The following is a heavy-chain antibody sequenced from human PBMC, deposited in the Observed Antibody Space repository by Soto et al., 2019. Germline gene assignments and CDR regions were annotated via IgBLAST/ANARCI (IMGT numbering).Heavy chain of an antibody. CDR2: IIPIFGTA. Sequence: SVKVSCKASGYTFTGYYMHWVRQAPGQGLEWMGGIIPIFGTANYAQKFQGRVTITADKSTSTAYMELSSLRSEDTAVYYCASGPMVYDYWGQGTLVTVSS. J-gene: IGHJ4*02. CDR3: ASGPMVYDY. D-gene: IGHD2-8*01. V-gene: IGHV1-69*06. CDR1: GYTFTGYY.